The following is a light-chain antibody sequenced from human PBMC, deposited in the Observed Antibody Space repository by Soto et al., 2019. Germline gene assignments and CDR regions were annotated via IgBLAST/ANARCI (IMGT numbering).Light chain of an antibody. V-gene: IGKV3-20*01. CDR1: QSVSSSY. CDR2: GAA. CDR3: EQYGSSPRT. J-gene: IGKJ1*01. Sequence: IVFTQSPGTLSLSPGQRATLSCRAGQSVSSSYLAWYQQKPGQAPRLLIYGAASRATGIPDRFSGSGSGTDFTLTISRLEPEDSAVYYCEQYGSSPRTFGQGTKVDI.